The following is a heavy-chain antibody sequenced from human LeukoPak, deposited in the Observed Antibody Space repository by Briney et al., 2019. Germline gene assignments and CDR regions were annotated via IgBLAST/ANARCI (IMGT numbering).Heavy chain of an antibody. J-gene: IGHJ4*02. V-gene: IGHV5-51*01. D-gene: IGHD1-26*01. Sequence: GESLKISCKGSGYSFTSYWIGWVRQMPGKGLEWMGIIYPGHSDTRYSPSVQGQVTISADKSIRTAYLQWSSLKASDTAMYYCARQSPQYSGSYWSFDCWGQGTLVTVSS. CDR2: IYPGHSDT. CDR1: GYSFTSYW. CDR3: ARQSPQYSGSYWSFDC.